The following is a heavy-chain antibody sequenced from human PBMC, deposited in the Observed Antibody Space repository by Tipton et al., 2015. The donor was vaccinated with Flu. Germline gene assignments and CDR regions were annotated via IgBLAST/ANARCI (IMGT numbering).Heavy chain of an antibody. J-gene: IGHJ4*02. D-gene: IGHD5/OR15-5a*01. V-gene: IGHV3-23*01. CDR1: GFTFSIYA. CDR2: ISGGGGGT. CDR3: AKVIPEKVSGLDY. Sequence: SLRLSCAASGFTFSIYAMSWVRQAPGKRLEWISDISGGGGGTYYADSVKGRFTISRDNFKNMLYLRMNSLSAEDTAIYYCAKVIPEKVSGLDYWGQGTLVTVSS.